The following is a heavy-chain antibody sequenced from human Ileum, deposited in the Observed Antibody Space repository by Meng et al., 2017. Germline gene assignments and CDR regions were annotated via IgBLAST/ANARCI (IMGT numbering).Heavy chain of an antibody. CDR3: ATSNDRDVYYLGY. Sequence: EEGRGVVYPPGPLSLPCAVSGALWVRGRQPPGKGLEWIGEIFQSGRTNYNPSLKSRDTISIDKSKSKISLQLSAVTAADTAVYSCATSNDRDVYYLGYWGQGTLVTVSS. CDR1: GAL. V-gene: IGHV4-4*01. CDR2: IFQSGRT. J-gene: IGHJ4*02. D-gene: IGHD3-22*01.